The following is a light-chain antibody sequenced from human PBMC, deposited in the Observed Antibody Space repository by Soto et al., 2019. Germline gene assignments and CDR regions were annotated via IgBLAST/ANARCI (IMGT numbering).Light chain of an antibody. CDR3: SSYTSSSTPL. V-gene: IGLV2-14*01. J-gene: IGLJ2*01. CDR2: DVS. Sequence: SALTQPASVSGSPGQSITISCTGTSSDVGGYKYVSWYQQHPGKAPKLMIYDVSNRPSGVSNRFSGSKSGNTASLTISGLQAEDEADYCCSSYTSSSTPLFGGGTKVTVL. CDR1: SSDVGGYKY.